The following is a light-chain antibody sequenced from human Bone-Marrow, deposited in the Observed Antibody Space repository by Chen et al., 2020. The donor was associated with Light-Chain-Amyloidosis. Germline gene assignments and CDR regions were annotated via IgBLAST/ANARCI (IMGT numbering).Light chain of an antibody. CDR1: KLGDKY. CDR2: QNS. J-gene: IGLJ2*01. Sequence: SYELTQPPSVSVSPGQTASITCSGDKLGDKYVCWYQQKPGQSPVLVIYQNSRRPSGIPERFSGSNSGNTATLTISGTQAMDEADYHCQSADSSGTYEVIFGGGTKLTVL. CDR3: QSADSSGTYEVI. V-gene: IGLV3-1*01.